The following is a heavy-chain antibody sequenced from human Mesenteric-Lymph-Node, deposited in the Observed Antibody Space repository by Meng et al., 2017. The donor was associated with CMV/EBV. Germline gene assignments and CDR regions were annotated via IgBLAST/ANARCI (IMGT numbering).Heavy chain of an antibody. D-gene: IGHD6-6*01. CDR2: IKQDGSEK. Sequence: GESLKISCAASGFTFSSYWMSWVRQAPGKGLEWVANIKQDGSEKYYVDSVKGRFTLSRDNAKNSLYLQMNSLRAEDTAVYYCAREGSSSRGGLDYWGQGTLVNVSS. CDR1: GFTFSSYW. CDR3: AREGSSSRGGLDY. V-gene: IGHV3-7*01. J-gene: IGHJ4*02.